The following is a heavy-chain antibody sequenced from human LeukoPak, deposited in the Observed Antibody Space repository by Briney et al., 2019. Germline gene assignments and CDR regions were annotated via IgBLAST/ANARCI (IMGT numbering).Heavy chain of an antibody. CDR2: IYTRGSA. D-gene: IGHD3-16*01. V-gene: IGHV4-4*07. CDR1: GGPISSYY. J-gene: IGHJ3*01. CDR3: ARWALKSAFDL. Sequence: SETLSLTCTVSGGPISSYYWSWIRQPAGKGLEWIGRIYTRGSANYNPSLKSRVTMSVDMSKNQFSLKLSSVTAADTAVYYCARWALKSAFDLWGQGTTVTVAS.